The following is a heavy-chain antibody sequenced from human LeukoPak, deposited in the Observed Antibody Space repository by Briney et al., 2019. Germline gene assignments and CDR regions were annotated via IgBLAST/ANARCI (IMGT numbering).Heavy chain of an antibody. CDR1: GVSFSSGSYF. Sequence: SETLSLTCTVSGVSFSSGSYFWGWIRQPPGKGLEWIGSIYFTGSTYYNPSLKSRVTISVDMSKNQFSLKLSSVTAADTPVYYCAMTGAAAGFYYFDYWGQGALVTVSS. J-gene: IGHJ4*02. V-gene: IGHV4-39*01. CDR3: AMTGAAAGFYYFDY. CDR2: IYFTGST. D-gene: IGHD6-13*01.